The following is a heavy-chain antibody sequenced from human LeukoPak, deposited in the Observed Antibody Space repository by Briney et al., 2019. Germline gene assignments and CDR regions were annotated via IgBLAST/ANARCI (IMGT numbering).Heavy chain of an antibody. V-gene: IGHV4-38-2*01. CDR1: GYSISSGYY. J-gene: IGHJ5*02. Sequence: SETLSLTCAVSGYSISSGYYWGWIRQPPGKGLEWIGRIYHSGSTYYNPSLKSRVTISVDTSKNQFSLKLSSVTAADTAVYYCARTEGYYGSGSYYKSPMFDPWGQGTLVTVSS. CDR2: IYHSGST. D-gene: IGHD3-10*01. CDR3: ARTEGYYGSGSYYKSPMFDP.